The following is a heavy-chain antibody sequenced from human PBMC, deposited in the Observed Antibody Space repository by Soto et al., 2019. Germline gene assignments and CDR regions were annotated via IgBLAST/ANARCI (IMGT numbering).Heavy chain of an antibody. V-gene: IGHV3-7*01. J-gene: IGHJ4*02. D-gene: IGHD3-3*01. CDR3: ARYYDFWSSYYTIDY. CDR1: GFTFSSYW. Sequence: GGSLRLSCAASGFTFSSYWMSWVRQAPGKGLEWVANIKQDGSEKYYVDSVKGRFTISRDNAKNSLYLQMNSLRAEDTAVYYCARYYDFWSSYYTIDYWGQGTLVTFSS. CDR2: IKQDGSEK.